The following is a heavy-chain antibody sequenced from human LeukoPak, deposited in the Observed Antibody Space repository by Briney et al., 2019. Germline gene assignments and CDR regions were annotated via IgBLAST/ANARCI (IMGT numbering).Heavy chain of an antibody. D-gene: IGHD2/OR15-2a*01. CDR3: ARGLSASYDFNWFDS. CDR1: GGSISGYY. J-gene: IGHJ5*01. V-gene: IGHV4-4*07. Sequence: MPSETLPLTCTVSGGSISGYYWSWIRQPAGKGPEWMGRINTSGTTRYDPSLKSRVTMSVDTSKNQFSLKLTSVTAADTAVYYCARGLSASYDFNWFDSWGQGTLVTVSS. CDR2: INTSGTT.